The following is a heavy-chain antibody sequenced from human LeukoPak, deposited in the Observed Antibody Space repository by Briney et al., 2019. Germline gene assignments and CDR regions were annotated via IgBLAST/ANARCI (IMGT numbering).Heavy chain of an antibody. J-gene: IGHJ5*02. CDR3: AKGDNWNYDSSFDP. CDR1: GFTFDDYA. D-gene: IGHD1-7*01. CDR2: ISGSGGST. Sequence: GGSLRLSCAASGFTFDDYAMHWVRQAPGKGVEWVSAISGSGGSTYYADSVKGRFTISRDNSKNTLYLQMNSLRAEDTAVYYCAKGDNWNYDSSFDPWGQGTLVTVSS. V-gene: IGHV3-23*01.